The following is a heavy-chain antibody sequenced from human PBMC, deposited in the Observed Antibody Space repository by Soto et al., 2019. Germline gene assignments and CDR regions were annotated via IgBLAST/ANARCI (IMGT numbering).Heavy chain of an antibody. D-gene: IGHD3-22*01. CDR3: AKGITMLVVVIKT. V-gene: IGHV3-23*01. CDR2: IDAGSATT. J-gene: IGHJ5*02. Sequence: EVHLLESGGGLVQSGGSLRLSCAASGFPFGSYPMGWVRQTPGKGLEWVSGIDAGSATTHYADSVQGRFSISRDNSKNMFYLEMNSLRAEDTAAYYCAKGITMLVVVIKTWGQGTLVSVSS. CDR1: GFPFGSYP.